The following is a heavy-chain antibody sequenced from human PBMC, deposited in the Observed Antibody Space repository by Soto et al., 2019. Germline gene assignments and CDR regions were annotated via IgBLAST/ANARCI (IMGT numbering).Heavy chain of an antibody. V-gene: IGHV3-23*01. Sequence: GGSLRLSCAASGFTFSSYAMSWVRQAPGKGLEWVSAISGSGGSTYYADSVKGRFTISRDNSKNTLYLQMNSLRAEDAAVYYCAIYPTTTYYYYGMDVWGQGTTVTVSS. CDR3: AIYPTTTYYYYGMDV. CDR2: ISGSGGST. J-gene: IGHJ6*02. CDR1: GFTFSSYA. D-gene: IGHD1-1*01.